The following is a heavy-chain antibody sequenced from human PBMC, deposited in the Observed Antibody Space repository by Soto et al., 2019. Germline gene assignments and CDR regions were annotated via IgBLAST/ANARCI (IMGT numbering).Heavy chain of an antibody. Sequence: GGSLRLSCAASGFTIRSQSINCVSQAPGKGLERASYISSSRSTIYYADSVKGRFTISRDNAKNSLYLQMNSLRDEDTAVYYCARDSPPMDVWGQGTTVTVSS. CDR3: ARDSPPMDV. V-gene: IGHV3-48*02. CDR1: GFTIRSQS. J-gene: IGHJ6*02. CDR2: ISSSRSTI.